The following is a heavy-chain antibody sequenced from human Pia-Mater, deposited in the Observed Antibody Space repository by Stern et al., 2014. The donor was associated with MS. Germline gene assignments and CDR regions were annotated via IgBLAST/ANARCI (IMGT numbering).Heavy chain of an antibody. CDR2: ISYDGSNK. V-gene: IGHV3-30*18. D-gene: IGHD2-2*01. CDR1: GFTFSSYG. Sequence: VQLVESGGGVVQPGRSLRLSCAASGFTFSSYGMHWVRQAPGKWLEWVAVISYDGSNKYYADSVKGRFTISRDNSKNTLYLQMNSLRAEDTAVYYCAKDALYRCSSTSCYFSDYWGQGTLVTVSS. J-gene: IGHJ4*02. CDR3: AKDALYRCSSTSCYFSDY.